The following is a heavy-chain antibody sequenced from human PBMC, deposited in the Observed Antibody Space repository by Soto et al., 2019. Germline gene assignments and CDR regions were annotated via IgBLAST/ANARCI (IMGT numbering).Heavy chain of an antibody. CDR1: GFTFSSYW. Sequence: GGSLRLSCAASGFTFSSYWMSWVRQAPGKGLEWVANIKQDGSEKYYVDSVKGRFTISRDNAKNSLYLQMNSLRAEDTAVYYCARVTIHDSSGYLLRTPYFDYWGQGTLVTVSS. CDR2: IKQDGSEK. V-gene: IGHV3-7*05. J-gene: IGHJ4*02. CDR3: ARVTIHDSSGYLLRTPYFDY. D-gene: IGHD3-22*01.